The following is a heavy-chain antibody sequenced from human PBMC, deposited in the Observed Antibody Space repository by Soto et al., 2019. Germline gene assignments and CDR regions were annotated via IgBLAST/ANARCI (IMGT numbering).Heavy chain of an antibody. CDR2: VYNDGSA. V-gene: IGHV4-4*02. J-gene: IGHJ6*02. D-gene: IGHD3-10*01. CDR3: AGAPLGDSGSNFKAHNVLYQFYGVDV. Sequence: SETLSLTCDVSGVSISSGNWWSWVRQPPGKGLEWIAEVYNDGSANYHPSLESRATISVDRSKNQISLRLSSVTAADTAVYYCAGAPLGDSGSNFKAHNVLYQFYGVDVWGQGTTVTVSS. CDR1: GVSISSGNW.